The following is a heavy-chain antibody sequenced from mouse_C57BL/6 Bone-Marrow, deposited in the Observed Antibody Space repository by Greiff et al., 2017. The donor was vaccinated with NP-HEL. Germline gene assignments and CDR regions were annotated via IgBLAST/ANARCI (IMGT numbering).Heavy chain of an antibody. D-gene: IGHD2-1*01. Sequence: QVQLQQSGAELVKPGASVKMSCKASGYTFTTYPIEWMKQNHGQSLEWIGNFHPYNDDTKYNEKFKGKATLTVEKSSSTVYLELSRLTSDDSAVYYCARPSYFYGNYDYAMDYWGQGTSHTVSS. J-gene: IGHJ4*01. CDR3: ARPSYFYGNYDYAMDY. CDR2: FHPYNDDT. CDR1: GYTFTTYP. V-gene: IGHV1-47*01.